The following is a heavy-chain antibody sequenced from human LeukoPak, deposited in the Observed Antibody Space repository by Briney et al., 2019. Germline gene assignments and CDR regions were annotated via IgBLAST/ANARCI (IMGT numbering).Heavy chain of an antibody. CDR1: GGSISSGSYY. Sequence: SEALSLTCTVSGGSISSGSYYWGWIRQPAGKGLEWIGRIYTSGSTNYHPSLKSRVPLSVDTSRNQFSLKRSSVTAADTAVYYCARGIGYCGGGSCYYAFDIWGQGTMVTVSS. V-gene: IGHV4-61*02. CDR3: ARGIGYCGGGSCYYAFDI. CDR2: IYTSGST. D-gene: IGHD2-15*01. J-gene: IGHJ3*02.